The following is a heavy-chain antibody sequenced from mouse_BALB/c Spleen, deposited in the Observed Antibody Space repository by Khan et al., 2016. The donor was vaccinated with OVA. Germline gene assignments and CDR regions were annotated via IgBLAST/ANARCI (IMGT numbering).Heavy chain of an antibody. CDR3: ARGGYGTSFAY. J-gene: IGHJ3*01. Sequence: QVQLQQPGAELVRPGASVKLSCKASGYTFTSFWMNWVTERPGQGLEWIGMIDPSDSETHYNQMFKDKAPLTVDKSSSKAYMQLSGLTAEDSAVDYGARGGYGTSFAYWGQGTLVTVSA. D-gene: IGHD2-10*02. CDR1: GYTFTSFW. V-gene: IGHV1-61*01. CDR2: IDPSDSET.